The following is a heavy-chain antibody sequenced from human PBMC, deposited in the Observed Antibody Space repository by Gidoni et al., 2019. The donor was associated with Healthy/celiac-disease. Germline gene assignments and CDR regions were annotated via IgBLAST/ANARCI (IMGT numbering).Heavy chain of an antibody. CDR3: ARGSGSSWGDYYYYYGMDV. J-gene: IGHJ6*02. D-gene: IGHD1-26*01. CDR1: GFTFSRYA. CDR2: ISYDGSNK. Sequence: QVQLVESGGGVVQPGRSLRLSCAASGFTFSRYAMHWVRQAPGKGLEWVAVISYDGSNKYYADSVKGRFTISRDNSKNTLYLQMNSLRAEDTAVYYCARGSGSSWGDYYYYYGMDVWGQGTTVTVSS. V-gene: IGHV3-30-3*01.